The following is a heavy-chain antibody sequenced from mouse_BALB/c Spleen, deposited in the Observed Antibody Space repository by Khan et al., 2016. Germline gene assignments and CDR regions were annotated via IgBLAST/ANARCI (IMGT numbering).Heavy chain of an antibody. CDR1: GYTFTSYW. D-gene: IGHD1-1*01. Sequence: VQLQESGAELARPGASVKLSCKASGYTFTSYWMQWVKQRPGQGLEWIGAIYPGDGDTRYTQKFKGKATLTADKSSSTAYMQLSSLASEDSAVYYCARGGTTGSPFAYWGQGTLVTVSA. V-gene: IGHV1-87*01. J-gene: IGHJ3*01. CDR3: ARGGTTGSPFAY. CDR2: IYPGDGDT.